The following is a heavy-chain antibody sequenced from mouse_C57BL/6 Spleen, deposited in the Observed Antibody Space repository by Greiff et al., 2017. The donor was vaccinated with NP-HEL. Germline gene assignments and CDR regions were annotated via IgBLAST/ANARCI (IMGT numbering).Heavy chain of an antibody. Sequence: DVTLVESGGGLVQPKGSLKLSCAASGFSFNTYAMNWVRQAPGKGLEWVARIRSKSNNYATYYADSVKDSFTISRDDSESMLYLQMNNLKTEDTAMYYCVRDESWFAYWGQGTLVTVSA. CDR1: GFSFNTYA. J-gene: IGHJ3*01. V-gene: IGHV10-1*01. CDR3: VRDESWFAY. CDR2: IRSKSNNYAT.